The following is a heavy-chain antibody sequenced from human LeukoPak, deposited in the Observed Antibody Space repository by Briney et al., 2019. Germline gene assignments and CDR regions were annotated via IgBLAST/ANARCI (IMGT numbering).Heavy chain of an antibody. D-gene: IGHD2-2*02. Sequence: ASVKVSCKASGGTFSSYAISWVRQAPGQGLEWMGRIIPIFGIANYAQKFQGRVTITADKSTSTAYMELSSLRSEDTAVYYCARVVCSSTSCYTFPWFDPWGQGTLVTVSS. CDR2: IIPIFGIA. V-gene: IGHV1-69*04. J-gene: IGHJ5*02. CDR1: GGTFSSYA. CDR3: ARVVCSSTSCYTFPWFDP.